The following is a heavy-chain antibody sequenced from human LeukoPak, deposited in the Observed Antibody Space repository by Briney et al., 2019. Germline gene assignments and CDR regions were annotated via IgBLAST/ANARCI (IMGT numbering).Heavy chain of an antibody. J-gene: IGHJ6*02. CDR3: AKDLNGHCSGGSCYSILYGIDV. CDR2: ISGSGGST. CDR1: GFTFSSYA. D-gene: IGHD2-15*01. V-gene: IGHV3-23*01. Sequence: GGSLRLSCAASGFTFSSYAMRWVRQAPGKGLEWVSAISGSGGSTYYADSVKGRFTISRDNSKNTLYLQMNSLRAEDTAVYYCAKDLNGHCSGGSCYSILYGIDVWGQGTTVTVSS.